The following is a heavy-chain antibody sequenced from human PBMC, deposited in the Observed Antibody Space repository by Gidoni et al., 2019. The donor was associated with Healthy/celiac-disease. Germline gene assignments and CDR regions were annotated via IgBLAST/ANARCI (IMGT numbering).Heavy chain of an antibody. V-gene: IGHV3-21*01. Sequence: EVQLVESGGGLVKPGGSLRLSCAASGFTLSSYSMNWVRQAPGKGLEWVSSISSSSSYIYYADSVKGRFTISRDNAKNSLYLQMNSLRAEDTAVYYCARGFTIFGVVIMYYFDYWGQGTLVTVSS. CDR3: ARGFTIFGVVIMYYFDY. D-gene: IGHD3-3*01. CDR1: GFTLSSYS. CDR2: ISSSSSYI. J-gene: IGHJ4*02.